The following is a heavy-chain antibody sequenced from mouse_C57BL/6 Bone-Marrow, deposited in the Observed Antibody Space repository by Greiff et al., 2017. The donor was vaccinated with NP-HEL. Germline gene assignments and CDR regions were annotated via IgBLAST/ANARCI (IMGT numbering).Heavy chain of an antibody. D-gene: IGHD1-1*01. CDR3: VYYYGRGIMDY. V-gene: IGHV5-17*01. CDR1: GFTFSDYG. Sequence: EVKVVESGGGLVKPGGSLKLSCAASGFTFSDYGMHWVRQAPEKGLEWVAYISSGSSTIYYADTVKGRFTISRDNAKNTLFLQMTSLRSEDTAMYYCVYYYGRGIMDYWGQGTSVTVSS. J-gene: IGHJ4*01. CDR2: ISSGSSTI.